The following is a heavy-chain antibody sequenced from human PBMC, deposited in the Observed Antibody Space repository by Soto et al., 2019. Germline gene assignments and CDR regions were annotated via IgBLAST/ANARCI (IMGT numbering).Heavy chain of an antibody. D-gene: IGHD1-1*01. Sequence: QVHLVQSGAEVKKPGASVKVSCKGSGYDFTTYGITWVRQAPGQGLEWMAWISAHNGNTDYAQKLQGRVTVTRDTSTRTAYMELRSLRSDDTAVYYCARGRYVDYWGQGALVTVSS. J-gene: IGHJ4*02. CDR2: ISAHNGNT. V-gene: IGHV1-18*01. CDR1: GYDFTTYG. CDR3: ARGRYVDY.